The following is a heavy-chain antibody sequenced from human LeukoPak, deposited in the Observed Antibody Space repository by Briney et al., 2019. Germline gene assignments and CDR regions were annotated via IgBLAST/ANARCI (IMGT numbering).Heavy chain of an antibody. CDR2: FDPEDGET. J-gene: IGHJ4*02. D-gene: IGHD3-22*01. Sequence: ASVKVSCKVSGITLNDLSIQWVRQAPGKGLEWMGGFDPEDGETIYAPKFQARVTMTQDTYEDTAYMELSSLRSDDTAVYYCARDVPITLIVVSYTRGLDYWGQGTLVTVSS. CDR3: ARDVPITLIVVSYTRGLDY. CDR1: GITLNDLS. V-gene: IGHV1-24*01.